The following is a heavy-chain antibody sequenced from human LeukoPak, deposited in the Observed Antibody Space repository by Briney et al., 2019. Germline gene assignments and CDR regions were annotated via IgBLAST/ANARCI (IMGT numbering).Heavy chain of an antibody. CDR1: GFTFSDYY. V-gene: IGHV3-11*01. J-gene: IGHJ6*03. D-gene: IGHD4-17*01. CDR2: ISSSGSTI. CDR3: ARYRYGDYYYYYYMDV. Sequence: KSGGSLRLSCAASGFTFSDYYMSWIRQAPGKGLEWVSYISSSGSTIYYADSVKGRFTISRDNAKNSLYLQMNSLRAEDTAVYYCARYRYGDYYYYYYMDVWGKGTTVTISS.